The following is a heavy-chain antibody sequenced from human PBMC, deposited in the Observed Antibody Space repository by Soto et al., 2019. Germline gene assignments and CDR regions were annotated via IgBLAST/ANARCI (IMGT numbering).Heavy chain of an antibody. CDR1: GGAISSYD. V-gene: IGHV4-59*12. CDR3: AREYYYDSSGSDAFDI. J-gene: IGHJ3*02. Sequence: PSDTRSLTCTVSGGAISSYDWSWIRRPPGQGLEWIGYIYYSGSTNYNPSLKSRVTISVDTSKNQFSLKLSSVTAADTAVYYCAREYYYDSSGSDAFDIWGQGTMVTVS. CDR2: IYYSGST. D-gene: IGHD3-22*01.